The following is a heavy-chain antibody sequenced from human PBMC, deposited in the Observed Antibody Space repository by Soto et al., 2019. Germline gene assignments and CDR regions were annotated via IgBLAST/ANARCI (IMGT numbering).Heavy chain of an antibody. J-gene: IGHJ4*02. CDR3: AKQGGSSSREFDY. CDR2: VSYEGSKK. Sequence: QVQLVESGGGVVQPGRSLTLSCTASGFTFSSYGMHWVRQAPGKGLEWVTFVSYEGSKKYYADSVKGRFTISRDNTKNTLYVQMNSLRAEDTAVYYCAKQGGSSSREFDYWGQGTLVTVSS. D-gene: IGHD6-6*01. CDR1: GFTFSSYG. V-gene: IGHV3-30*18.